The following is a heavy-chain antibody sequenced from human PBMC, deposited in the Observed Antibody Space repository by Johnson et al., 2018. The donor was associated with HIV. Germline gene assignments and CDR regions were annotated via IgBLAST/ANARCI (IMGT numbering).Heavy chain of an antibody. CDR1: GFTFSSYG. Sequence: QVQLVEFGGGVVQPGRSLRLSCAASGFTFSSYGMHWVRQAPGKGLEWVAVISYDGSNKYYADSVKGRFTISRDNSKNTLYLQMNSLRAEDTAVYYCAKDRSGSWYGADAFDIWGQGTMVTVSS. V-gene: IGHV3-30*18. D-gene: IGHD6-13*01. J-gene: IGHJ3*02. CDR3: AKDRSGSWYGADAFDI. CDR2: ISYDGSNK.